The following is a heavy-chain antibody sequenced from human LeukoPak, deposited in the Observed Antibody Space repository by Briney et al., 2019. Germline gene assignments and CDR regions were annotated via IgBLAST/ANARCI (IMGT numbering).Heavy chain of an antibody. D-gene: IGHD5-12*01. V-gene: IGHV3-30*18. CDR1: GFTFSSYG. J-gene: IGHJ4*02. CDR3: AKDRTAGYDGLVDY. CDR2: ISDDGSKK. Sequence: PGGSLRLSCVASGFTFSSYGMHWVRQAPGEGLEWVAVISDDGSKKYYVDSVKGRFTISRDNSKNTLYLQMNSLRAEDTAVYYCAKDRTAGYDGLVDYWGQGTLVTVSS.